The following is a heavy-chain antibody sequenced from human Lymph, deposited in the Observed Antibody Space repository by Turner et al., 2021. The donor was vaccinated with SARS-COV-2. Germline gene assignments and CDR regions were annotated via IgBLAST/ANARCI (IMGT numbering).Heavy chain of an antibody. CDR3: ARDTAVAGTLGAFDI. CDR2: IIPIFGTA. D-gene: IGHD6-19*01. CDR1: GGTFSSYA. Sequence: QVQLVQSGAEVKKPGSPVKVSCKASGGTFSSYAISWVRQAPGQGLEWMGGIIPIFGTANYAQKFQDGVTITADESTSTAYMELSSLRYEDTAVYYCARDTAVAGTLGAFDIWGQGTMVTVSS. V-gene: IGHV1-69*01. J-gene: IGHJ3*02.